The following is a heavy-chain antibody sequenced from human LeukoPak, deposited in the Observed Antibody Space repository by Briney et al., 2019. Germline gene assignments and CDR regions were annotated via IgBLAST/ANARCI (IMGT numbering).Heavy chain of an antibody. Sequence: GGSLRLSCAASGFTFSSYWMSWVRQAPGKGLEWVANINQDGSEKYYVDSVKGRFTISRGNAKNALYLQMNSLRAEDTAVYYCAATLDPFDYWGQGTLVTVSS. D-gene: IGHD3-16*02. CDR1: GFTFSSYW. J-gene: IGHJ4*02. V-gene: IGHV3-7*03. CDR3: AATLDPFDY. CDR2: INQDGSEK.